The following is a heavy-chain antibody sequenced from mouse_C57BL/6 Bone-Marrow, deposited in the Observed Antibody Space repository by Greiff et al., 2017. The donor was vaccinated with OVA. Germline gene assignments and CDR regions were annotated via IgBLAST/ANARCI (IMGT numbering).Heavy chain of an antibody. V-gene: IGHV5-6*01. CDR1: GFTFSSYG. CDR2: ISSGGSYT. CDR3: AGHLGRGY. J-gene: IGHJ2*01. D-gene: IGHD4-1*01. Sequence: DVQLVESGGDLVKPGGSLKLSCAASGFTFSSYGMSWVRQTPDKRLEWVATISSGGSYTYYPDRVKGRFTISSDNAKNTLYLQMSSLKSEDTAMYYCAGHLGRGYWGQGTTLTVSS.